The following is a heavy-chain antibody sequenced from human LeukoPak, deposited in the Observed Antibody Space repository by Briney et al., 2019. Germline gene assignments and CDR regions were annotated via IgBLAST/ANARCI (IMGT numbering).Heavy chain of an antibody. D-gene: IGHD3-22*01. CDR1: GGSSSGYY. CDR3: ARGPRITYYYDSSGSPDFDY. J-gene: IGHJ4*02. V-gene: IGHV4-34*01. Sequence: SETLSLTCAVYGGSSSGYYWSWIRQPPGKGLEWIGEINHSGSTNYNPSLKSRVTISVDTSKNQFSLKLSSVTAADTAVYYCARGPRITYYYDSSGSPDFDYWGQGTLVTVSS. CDR2: INHSGST.